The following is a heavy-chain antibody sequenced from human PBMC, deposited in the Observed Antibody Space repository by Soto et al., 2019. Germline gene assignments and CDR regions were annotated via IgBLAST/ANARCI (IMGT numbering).Heavy chain of an antibody. J-gene: IGHJ6*02. CDR2: IYHSGST. D-gene: IGHD1-26*01. CDR1: GGSISSGGYS. V-gene: IGHV4-30-2*01. Sequence: SETLSLTCAVSGGSISSGGYSWSWIRQPPGKGLEWIGYIYHSGSTYYNPSLKSRVTISVDRSKNQFSLKLSSVTAADTAVYYCARPAWKLRTNYYYYYGMDVWGQGTTVTVSS. CDR3: ARPAWKLRTNYYYYYGMDV.